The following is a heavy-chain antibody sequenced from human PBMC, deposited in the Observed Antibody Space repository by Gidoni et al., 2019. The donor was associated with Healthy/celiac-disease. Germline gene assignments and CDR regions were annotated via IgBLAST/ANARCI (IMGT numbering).Heavy chain of an antibody. V-gene: IGHV1-2*02. J-gene: IGHJ4*02. CDR1: GYTFTGYY. D-gene: IGHD2-8*01. CDR3: ARAGSLMVLVY. CDR2: INPNSGGT. Sequence: QVQLVQSGAEAKKPGAAVKVSCKASGYTFTGYYMHWVRPAPGQGLEWMGWINPNSGGTSYAQKFQGRVTMTRDTSISTAYMELSRLRSDDTAVYYCARAGSLMVLVYWGQGTLVTVSS.